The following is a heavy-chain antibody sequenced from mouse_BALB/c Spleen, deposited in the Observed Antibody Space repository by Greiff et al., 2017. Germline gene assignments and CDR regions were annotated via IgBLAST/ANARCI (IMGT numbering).Heavy chain of an antibody. V-gene: IGHV2-9*02. CDR3: ARDSLLRPAWFAY. CDR1: GFSLTSYG. CDR2: IWAGGST. Sequence: VQLQQSGPGLVAPSQSLSITCTVSGFSLTSYGVHWVRQPPGKGLEWLGVIWAGGSTNYNSALMSRLSISKDNSKSQVFLKMNSLQTDDTAMYYCARDSLLRPAWFAYWGQGTLVTVSA. J-gene: IGHJ3*01. D-gene: IGHD1-2*01.